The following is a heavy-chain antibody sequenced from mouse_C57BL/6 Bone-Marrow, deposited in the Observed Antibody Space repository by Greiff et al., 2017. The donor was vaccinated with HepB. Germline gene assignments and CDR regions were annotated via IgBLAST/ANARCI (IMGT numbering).Heavy chain of an antibody. CDR3: ARWGYYGSSYIDY. D-gene: IGHD1-1*01. J-gene: IGHJ2*01. CDR2: INPSSGYT. CDR1: GYTFTSYT. V-gene: IGHV1-4*01. Sequence: VQLQESGAELARPGASVKMSCKASGYTFTSYTMHWVKQRPGQGLEWIGYINPSSGYTKYNQKFKDKATLTADKSSSTAYIQLSSLTSEDSAVYYCARWGYYGSSYIDYWGQGTTLTVSS.